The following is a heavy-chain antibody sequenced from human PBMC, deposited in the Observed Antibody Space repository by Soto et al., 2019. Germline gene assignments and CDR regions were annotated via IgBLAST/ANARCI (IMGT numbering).Heavy chain of an antibody. CDR3: ARPAFGDYWYFDL. J-gene: IGHJ2*01. V-gene: IGHV1-69*08. Sequence: QDQLVQSGAEVKKPGSSVKVSCKASGGTFSSHTFSWVRQAPGQGLEWMGRIIPALGTATYAQKFQGRVTITADESATTVSMALNSLRSADTAVYSCARPAFGDYWYFDLWGRGTLVTVSS. CDR1: GGTFSSHT. D-gene: IGHD4-17*01. CDR2: IIPALGTA.